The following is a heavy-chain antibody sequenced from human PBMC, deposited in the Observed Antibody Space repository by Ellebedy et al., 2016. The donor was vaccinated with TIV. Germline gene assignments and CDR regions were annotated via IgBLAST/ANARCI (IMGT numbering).Heavy chain of an antibody. J-gene: IGHJ4*02. CDR3: AKDFRDYCYTDTCHSLLGY. D-gene: IGHD3-16*02. Sequence: GESLKISXTASGFTFSNYGIHWVRQAPGKGLEWVALISYDGSEIYYADSVKGRFIISRDESKSTVFLQMNSLRPEDTAVYYCAKDFRDYCYTDTCHSLLGYWGQGTLVTVSS. CDR2: ISYDGSEI. V-gene: IGHV3-30*18. CDR1: GFTFSNYG.